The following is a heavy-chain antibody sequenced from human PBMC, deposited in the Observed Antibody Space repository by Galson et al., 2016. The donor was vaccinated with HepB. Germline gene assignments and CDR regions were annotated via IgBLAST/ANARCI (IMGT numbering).Heavy chain of an antibody. J-gene: IGHJ4*02. Sequence: KVSCKVSGYTLTELSMHWVRQAPGKGLEWVGGFHAEDGETIYAQKFRGRVTMTEDTSTDTAYLELISLRSEDTAIYYCATGVDRVFDYWGQGTLVSVSS. V-gene: IGHV1-24*01. D-gene: IGHD3-9*01. CDR3: ATGVDRVFDY. CDR1: GYTLTELS. CDR2: FHAEDGET.